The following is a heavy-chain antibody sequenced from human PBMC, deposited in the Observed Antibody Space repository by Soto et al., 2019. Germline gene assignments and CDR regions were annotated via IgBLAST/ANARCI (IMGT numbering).Heavy chain of an antibody. J-gene: IGHJ4*02. CDR2: IYPGDCDT. V-gene: IGHV5-51*01. CDR3: ARLLRDSSSWSNDFDY. D-gene: IGHD6-13*01. Sequence: GESLKISCKGSGYIFTSYWSGGGRQMPGKGLEWMGIIYPGDCDTGYSPSFQGQVTISADESISTAYLHWSSLKASDTAMYYCARLLRDSSSWSNDFDYWGQGTLVTVSS. CDR1: GYIFTSYW.